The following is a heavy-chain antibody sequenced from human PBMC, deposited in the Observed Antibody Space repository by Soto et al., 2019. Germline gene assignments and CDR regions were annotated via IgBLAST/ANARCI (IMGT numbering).Heavy chain of an antibody. CDR2: ISAYNGNT. J-gene: IGHJ6*02. Sequence: QVQLVQSGAEVKKPGASVKVSCKASGYTFTSYGISWVRQAPGQGLEWMGWISAYNGNTNYAQKLQGRVTMTTDKSTSTAYMELRSLRSDDAAVYYCARVGGISIAARLWWGYYYYGMDVWGQGTTVTVSS. CDR3: ARVGGISIAARLWWGYYYYGMDV. V-gene: IGHV1-18*01. CDR1: GYTFTSYG. D-gene: IGHD6-6*01.